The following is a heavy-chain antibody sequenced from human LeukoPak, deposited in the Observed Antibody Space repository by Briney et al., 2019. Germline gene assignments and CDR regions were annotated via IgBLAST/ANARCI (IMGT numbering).Heavy chain of an antibody. D-gene: IGHD4-17*01. V-gene: IGHV3-30-3*01. CDR1: GFTFSSYA. CDR3: ARDTERAFDY. CDR2: ISYDGSNK. Sequence: GGSLRLSCAASGFTFSSYAMHWVHQAPGKGLEWVAVISYDGSNKYYADSVKGRSTISRDNSKNTLYLQMNSLRAEDTAVYYCARDTERAFDYWGQGTLVTVSS. J-gene: IGHJ4*02.